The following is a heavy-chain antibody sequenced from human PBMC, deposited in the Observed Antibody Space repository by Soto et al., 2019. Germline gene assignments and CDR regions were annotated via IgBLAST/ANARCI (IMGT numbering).Heavy chain of an antibody. CDR1: GGSVSSGSDY. Sequence: SETLSLSCTVSGGSVSSGSDYWSWIRQPPGKGLEWIGYIYYSGSTNYNPSLKSRVTISVDTSKNQFSLKLSSVTAADTAVYYCARENGDYVFDYWGQGTLVTVS. J-gene: IGHJ4*02. D-gene: IGHD4-17*01. V-gene: IGHV4-61*01. CDR2: IYYSGST. CDR3: ARENGDYVFDY.